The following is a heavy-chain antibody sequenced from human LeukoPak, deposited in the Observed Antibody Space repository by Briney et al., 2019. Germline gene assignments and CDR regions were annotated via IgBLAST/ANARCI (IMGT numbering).Heavy chain of an antibody. CDR2: INQSGST. Sequence: PSETLSLTCAVYGESFSGYYWSWIRQPPGKGLEWIGEINQSGSTNYNSSLKGRVTISVDSSKNQFSLRLSSVTAADTAVYYCASATSVYNYYHGMDVWGQGTSVTVSS. V-gene: IGHV4-34*01. CDR1: GESFSGYY. CDR3: ASATSVYNYYHGMDV. D-gene: IGHD3-10*01. J-gene: IGHJ6*02.